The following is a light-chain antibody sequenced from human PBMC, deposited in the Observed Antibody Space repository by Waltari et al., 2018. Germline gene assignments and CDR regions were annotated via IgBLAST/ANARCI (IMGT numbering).Light chain of an antibody. CDR2: DVS. CDR3: SSYTSSSTSV. Sequence: QSALTQPASVSGSPGQSITISCTGTSSDVGGYNYVSWYQQHPGKAPKLMIYDVSNRPSGVPNRFSCATSCNTASLTISGLQADDEADYYCSSYTSSSTSVFGTETEVTVL. CDR1: SSDVGGYNY. J-gene: IGLJ1*01. V-gene: IGLV2-14*03.